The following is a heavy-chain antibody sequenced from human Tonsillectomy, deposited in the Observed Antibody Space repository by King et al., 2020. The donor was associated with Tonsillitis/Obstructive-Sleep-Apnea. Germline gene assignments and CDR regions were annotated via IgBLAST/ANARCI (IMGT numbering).Heavy chain of an antibody. CDR3: ARSPAIYDFWSGYYTYYYYMDV. V-gene: IGHV4-34*01. Sequence: VQLQQWGAGLLKPSETLSLTCAVYGGSFSGYYWSWIRQPPGKGLEWIGEINHSGSTNYNPSLKSRFTISVDTSKNQFSLKLSSVTAADTAVYYCARSPAIYDFWSGYYTYYYYMDVWGKGTTVTVSS. J-gene: IGHJ6*03. D-gene: IGHD3-3*01. CDR2: INHSGST. CDR1: GGSFSGYY.